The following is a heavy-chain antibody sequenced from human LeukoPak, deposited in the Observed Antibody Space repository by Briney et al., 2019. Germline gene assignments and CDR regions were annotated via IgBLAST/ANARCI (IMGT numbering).Heavy chain of an antibody. CDR1: GFTFSSYA. D-gene: IGHD6-13*01. Sequence: GGSLRLSCAASGFTFSSYAMHWVRQAPGKGLEWVAVISYDGSNKYYADSVKGRFTISRDNSKNTLYLQMNSLRAEDTAVYYCARDIFSIAAAGTFDYWGQGTLVTVSS. CDR2: ISYDGSNK. J-gene: IGHJ4*02. CDR3: ARDIFSIAAAGTFDY. V-gene: IGHV3-30*04.